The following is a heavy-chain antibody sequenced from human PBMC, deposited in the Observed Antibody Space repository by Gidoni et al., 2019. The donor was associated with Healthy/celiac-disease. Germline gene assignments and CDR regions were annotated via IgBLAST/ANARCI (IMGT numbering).Heavy chain of an antibody. Sequence: QVQLVESGGGVVQPGRSLSLSCAAAGFTFSSYGMHWVRQAPGKGLEWVAVISYDGSNKYYADSVKGRFTISRDNSKNTLYLQMNSMRAEDTAVYYCAKDIYSYGYGGFDYWGQGTLVTVSS. V-gene: IGHV3-30*18. CDR3: AKDIYSYGYGGFDY. D-gene: IGHD5-18*01. J-gene: IGHJ4*02. CDR2: ISYDGSNK. CDR1: GFTFSSYG.